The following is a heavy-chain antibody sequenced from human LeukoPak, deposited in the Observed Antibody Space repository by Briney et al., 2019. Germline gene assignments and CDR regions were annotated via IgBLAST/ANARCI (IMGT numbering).Heavy chain of an antibody. Sequence: GGSLRLSCAASGFTFSSYAMHWVRQAPGKGLEWVAVISYDGSKKYYADSVKGRFTISSDNSKTTLYLQMNSLRAEDTAVYYCARARRYCSGGSCGWFDPWGQGTLVTVSS. CDR1: GFTFSSYA. CDR2: ISYDGSKK. CDR3: ARARRYCSGGSCGWFDP. J-gene: IGHJ5*02. D-gene: IGHD2-15*01. V-gene: IGHV3-30*04.